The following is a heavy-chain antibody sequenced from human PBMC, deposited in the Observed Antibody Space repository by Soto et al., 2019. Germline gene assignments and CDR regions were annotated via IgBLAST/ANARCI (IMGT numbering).Heavy chain of an antibody. CDR2: MNPNSGNT. J-gene: IGHJ4*02. V-gene: IGHV1-8*01. D-gene: IGHD3-16*01. CDR3: ARVWGTIDY. Sequence: QVQLVQSGAEVKKPGASVKVSCKASGYTFTNYDINWERQATGQGLEWMGWMNPNSGNTATAQKFQGRITMTRDTSTGTAYMELTSLGYEDTAVYYCARVWGTIDYWGQGTLVTVSS. CDR1: GYTFTNYD.